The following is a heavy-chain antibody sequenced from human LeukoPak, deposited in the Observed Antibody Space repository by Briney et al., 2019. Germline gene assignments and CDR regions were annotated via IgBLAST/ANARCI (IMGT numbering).Heavy chain of an antibody. CDR1: GYTFTSYG. CDR2: INPNSGGT. J-gene: IGHJ5*02. CDR3: ARGSGSYRSWFDP. Sequence: ASVKVSCKASGYTFTSYGISWVRQAPGQGLEWMGWINPNSGGTNYAQKFQGRVTMTRDTSISTAYMELSRLRSDDTAVYYCARGSGSYRSWFDPWGQGTLVTVSS. D-gene: IGHD1-26*01. V-gene: IGHV1-2*02.